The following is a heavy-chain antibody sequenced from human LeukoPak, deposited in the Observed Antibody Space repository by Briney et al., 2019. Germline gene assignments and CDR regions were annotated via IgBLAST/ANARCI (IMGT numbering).Heavy chain of an antibody. J-gene: IGHJ1*01. D-gene: IGHD6-13*01. CDR3: ARGGNMEQQLPHEH. Sequence: ASVKVSCKAHGYTLTGYYMHWVRQAPGQGPEWMGWIKPNSGGTNYAQKFQGRVTMTRDTSIDTAYMELDRLRSDDTAMYYCARGGNMEQQLPHEHWGQGTLVTVSS. CDR2: IKPNSGGT. V-gene: IGHV1-2*02. CDR1: GYTLTGYY.